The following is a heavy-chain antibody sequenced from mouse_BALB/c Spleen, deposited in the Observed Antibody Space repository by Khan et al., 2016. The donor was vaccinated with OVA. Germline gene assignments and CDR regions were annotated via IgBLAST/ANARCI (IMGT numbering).Heavy chain of an antibody. Sequence: QVQLKQSGPGLVAPSQSLSITCTISGFSLTNYGVHWVRQPPGKGLEWLVVIWSDGSTTYNSALKSRLTISKDNSESQVFLKMNSLQTDDTAMYFCARQPYYHYNIMDYGGHGTSVTVSS. CDR1: GFSLTNYG. J-gene: IGHJ4*01. CDR3: ARQPYYHYNIMDY. V-gene: IGHV2-6-1*01. CDR2: IWSDGST. D-gene: IGHD2-10*01.